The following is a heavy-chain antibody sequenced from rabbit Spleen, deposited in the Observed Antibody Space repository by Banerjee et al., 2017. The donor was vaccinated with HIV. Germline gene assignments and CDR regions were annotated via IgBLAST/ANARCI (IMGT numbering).Heavy chain of an antibody. D-gene: IGHD1-1*01. CDR2: IYAGSSGST. CDR3: ARDLDAVIGWNFAW. Sequence: QSLEESGGDLVKPGASLTLTCTASEFSFSSSYYMCWVRQAPGKGLECIACIYAGSSGSTYYANWAKGRFTISKASSTTVTLQMTSLTVADTATYFCARDLDAVIGWNFAWWGPGTLVTVS. CDR1: EFSFSSSYY. J-gene: IGHJ4*01. V-gene: IGHV1S40*01.